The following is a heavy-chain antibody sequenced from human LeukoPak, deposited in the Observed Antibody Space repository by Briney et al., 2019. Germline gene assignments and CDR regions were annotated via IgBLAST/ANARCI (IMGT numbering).Heavy chain of an antibody. V-gene: IGHV3-9*01. CDR3: ARHYGDYVQGDY. J-gene: IGHJ4*02. Sequence: GGSLRLSCAASGFTFDDYAMYWVRQAPGKGLEWVSGISWNSGSTGYADSVKGRFTISRDSAKNSLYLQMNSLRAEDTAVYYCARHYGDYVQGDYWGQGTLVTVSS. CDR2: ISWNSGST. D-gene: IGHD4-17*01. CDR1: GFTFDDYA.